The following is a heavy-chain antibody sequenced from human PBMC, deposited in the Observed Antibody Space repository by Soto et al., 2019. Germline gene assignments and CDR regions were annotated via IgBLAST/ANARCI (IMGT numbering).Heavy chain of an antibody. J-gene: IGHJ4*02. CDR3: ARGQYSSSWSYFDY. CDR1: GGSISSGGYY. D-gene: IGHD6-13*01. CDR2: IYYSGST. Sequence: ASETLSLTCTVSGGSISSGGYYWSWIRQHPGKGLEWIGYIYYSGSTYYNPSLKSRVTISVDTSKNQFSLKLSSVTAADTAVYYCARGQYSSSWSYFDYWGQGTLVTVSS. V-gene: IGHV4-31*03.